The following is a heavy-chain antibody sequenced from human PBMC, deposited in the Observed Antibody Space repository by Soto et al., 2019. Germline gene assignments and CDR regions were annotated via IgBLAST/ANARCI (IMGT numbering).Heavy chain of an antibody. D-gene: IGHD3-16*01. CDR1: GFTFGTYA. V-gene: IGHV3-23*01. CDR3: AIPRGGGGFGGMDV. J-gene: IGHJ6*02. Sequence: EVRLLESGGNLVQPGGSLRLSCAASGFTFGTYALSWVRQAPGKGLEWVSAISGIDGSTYYADSVEGRFTISRDNSKNPLHVKMKGRQVAETALYYCAIPRGGGGFGGMDVWGQGTTVRVSS. CDR2: ISGIDGST.